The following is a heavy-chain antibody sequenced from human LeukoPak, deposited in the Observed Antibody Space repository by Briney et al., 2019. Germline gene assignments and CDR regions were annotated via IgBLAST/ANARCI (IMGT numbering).Heavy chain of an antibody. V-gene: IGHV4-59*01. CDR1: GGSISSYY. Sequence: PSETLSLTCTVSGGSISSYYWSWIRQPPGKGLEWIGYIYYSGSTNYNPSLKSRVTISVDTSKNQFSLKLSSVTAADTAVYYCARGSVVMDVWGKGTTVTVSS. D-gene: IGHD4-23*01. J-gene: IGHJ6*04. CDR3: ARGSVVMDV. CDR2: IYYSGST.